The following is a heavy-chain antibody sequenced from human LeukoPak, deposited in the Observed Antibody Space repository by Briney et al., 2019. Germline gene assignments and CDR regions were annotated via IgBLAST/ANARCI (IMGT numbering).Heavy chain of an antibody. V-gene: IGHV3-23*01. CDR1: GFTFSSYG. Sequence: PGGTLRLSCAASGFTFSSYGMSWVRQAPGKGLEWVSVISGSGGSTYYADPVKGRFTISRDNSKNTLYLQMNSLRAEDTAVYYCAKTGYYGSGSLYFLFDYWGQGTLVTVSS. CDR3: AKTGYYGSGSLYFLFDY. J-gene: IGHJ4*02. CDR2: ISGSGGST. D-gene: IGHD3-10*01.